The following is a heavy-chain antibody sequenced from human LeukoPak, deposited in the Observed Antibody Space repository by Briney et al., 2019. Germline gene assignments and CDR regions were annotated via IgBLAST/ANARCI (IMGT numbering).Heavy chain of an antibody. CDR3: AREPITMVRGVIID. V-gene: IGHV4-61*08. J-gene: IGHJ4*02. CDR1: GGSVSSGGYY. Sequence: KASGTLCLTCTVSGGSVSSGGYYWSWLRPPPGMGLVWLGCSYYGGSTNSHPTLRSRVTISADTSTNQFSLKLSALTAADTAVDYCAREPITMVRGVIIDWGQGTLVTVSS. CDR2: SYYGGST. D-gene: IGHD3-10*01.